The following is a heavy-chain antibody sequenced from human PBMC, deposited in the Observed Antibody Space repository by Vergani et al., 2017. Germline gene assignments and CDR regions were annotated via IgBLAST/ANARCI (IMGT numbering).Heavy chain of an antibody. D-gene: IGHD3-10*01. CDR1: GGSISSSSYY. CDR3: ARNTIGVRGSYGMDV. Sequence: QLQLQESGPGLVKPSETLSLTCTVSGGSISSSSYYWGWIRQPPGKGLEWIGSIYYSGSTYYNPSLKSRVTISVDTSKNQFSLKLSSVTAADTAVYYCARNTIGVRGSYGMDVWGQGTTVTVS. V-gene: IGHV4-39*07. J-gene: IGHJ6*02. CDR2: IYYSGST.